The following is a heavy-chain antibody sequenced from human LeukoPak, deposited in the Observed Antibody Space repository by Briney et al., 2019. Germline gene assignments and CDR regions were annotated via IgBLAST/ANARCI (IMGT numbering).Heavy chain of an antibody. V-gene: IGHV1-69*13. CDR3: ARAPLSIAVAGYNAFDI. D-gene: IGHD6-19*01. CDR1: GGTFSSYA. J-gene: IGHJ3*02. Sequence: SVKVSCKASGGTFSSYAISWVRQAPGQGLEWMGGIIPIFGTANYAQKFQGRVTITADESTSTAYMELSSLRSEDTAVYYCARAPLSIAVAGYNAFDIWGQGTMVTVSS. CDR2: IIPIFGTA.